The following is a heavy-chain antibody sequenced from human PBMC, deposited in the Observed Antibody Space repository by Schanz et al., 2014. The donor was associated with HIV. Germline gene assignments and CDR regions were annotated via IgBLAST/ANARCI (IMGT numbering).Heavy chain of an antibody. V-gene: IGHV3-30*03. CDR1: GFIFSDYG. CDR2: ISADGNNE. J-gene: IGHJ5*01. Sequence: QVQLVESGGGVVQPGRSLKVSCVVSGFIFSDYGIHWVRQAPGKGLEWVAVISADGNNEFYSDSVRGRFTISRDNTKNSLYLQMNTLRADDTAVYYCARDKSNLGMDSWGQGTLVTVSS. CDR3: ARDKSNLGMDS.